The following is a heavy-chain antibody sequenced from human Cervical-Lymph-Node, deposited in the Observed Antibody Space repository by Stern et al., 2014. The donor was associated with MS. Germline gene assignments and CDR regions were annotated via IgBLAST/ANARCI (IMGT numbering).Heavy chain of an antibody. CDR1: GFTFSNYA. V-gene: IGHV3-23*04. CDR2: ISGVGRRT. J-gene: IGHJ4*02. CDR3: AKEESDYTSPYYFDT. Sequence: VQLVESGGGLEQPGGSLRLSCAASGFTFSNYAMNWVRQAPGKGLQWVSTISGVGRRTDYADSVKGRFTISRDNSKNTLYLQMISLRAEDTAVYYCAKEESDYTSPYYFDTWGQGTLVTVSS. D-gene: IGHD4-17*01.